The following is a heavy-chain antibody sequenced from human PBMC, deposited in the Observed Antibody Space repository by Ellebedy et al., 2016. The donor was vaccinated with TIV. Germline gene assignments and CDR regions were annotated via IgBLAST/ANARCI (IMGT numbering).Heavy chain of an antibody. J-gene: IGHJ6*02. D-gene: IGHD6-13*01. V-gene: IGHV4-39*01. CDR2: IYHSETT. CDR1: GGSISSSFYQ. CDR3: ARAYSSTHVFDLDV. Sequence: GSLRLSCTVSGGSISSSFYQWGWIRQPPGKGLEWVGSIYHSETTYYNPSLKSRVTISVDTSKNQFSLRLTSVTAADTAMYYCARAYSSTHVFDLDVWGQGTTVTVSS.